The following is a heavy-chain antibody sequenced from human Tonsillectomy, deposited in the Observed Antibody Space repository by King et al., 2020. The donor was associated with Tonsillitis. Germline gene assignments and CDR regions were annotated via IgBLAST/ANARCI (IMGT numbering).Heavy chain of an antibody. Sequence: QLVQSGGGVVQPGRSLRLSCAASGFTFSSYAMHWVRQAPGKGLEWVAVISFVGSNKEYADSVKGGFTISRDNSKNTLYLKRNSLRAEDTAVYYCARRDGALDYYYYGMDVWGQGTTVTVSS. V-gene: IGHV3-30-3*01. D-gene: IGHD4-17*01. J-gene: IGHJ6*02. CDR2: ISFVGSNK. CDR3: ARRDGALDYYYYGMDV. CDR1: GFTFSSYA.